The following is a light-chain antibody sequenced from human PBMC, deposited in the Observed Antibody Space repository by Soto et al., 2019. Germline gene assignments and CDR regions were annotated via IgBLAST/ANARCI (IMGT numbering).Light chain of an antibody. CDR2: GAS. CDR1: QSVSSSY. J-gene: IGKJ3*01. CDR3: QQYGSSPIFT. Sequence: EIVWTQSPGTLSLSPGERATLSCRASQSVSSSYLAWYQQKPGQAPRLLIYGASSRATGIPDRFSGSGSGTDFTLTISRLEPEDFAVYYCQQYGSSPIFTCGPGTKVDIK. V-gene: IGKV3-20*01.